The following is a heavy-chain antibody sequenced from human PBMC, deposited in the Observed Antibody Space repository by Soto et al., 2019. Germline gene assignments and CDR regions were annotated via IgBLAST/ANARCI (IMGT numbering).Heavy chain of an antibody. J-gene: IGHJ5*02. D-gene: IGHD5-12*01. CDR1: GGTFSSYA. CDR3: AGGGYDSGWFDP. CDR2: IIPIFGTA. Sequence: QVQLVQSGAEVKKPGSSVKVSCKASGGTFSSYAISWVRQAPGQGLEWMGGIIPIFGTANYAQKFQGRVMITADESTSTAYMELSSLRSEAMAVYYCAGGGYDSGWFDPWGQGTLVTVSS. V-gene: IGHV1-69*01.